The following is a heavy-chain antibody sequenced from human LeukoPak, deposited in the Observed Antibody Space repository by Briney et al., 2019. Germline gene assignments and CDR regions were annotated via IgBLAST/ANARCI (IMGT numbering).Heavy chain of an antibody. CDR1: GYTFRNHG. V-gene: IGHV1-18*04. D-gene: IGHD2-8*02. J-gene: IGHJ4*02. CDR3: ARDPTNTGGYYAYFDY. CDR2: ISCYNGDT. Sequence: ASVKVSCKASGYTFRNHGITWVRQAPGQGLEWMGWISCYNGDTHYAQNFQGRVTMTTDTSTTTAYLELRSLRSDDTAAYYCARDPTNTGGYYAYFDYWGQGTLVTVSS.